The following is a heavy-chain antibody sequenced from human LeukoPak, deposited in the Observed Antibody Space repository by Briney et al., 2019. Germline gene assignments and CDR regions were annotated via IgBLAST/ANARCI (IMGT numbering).Heavy chain of an antibody. CDR1: GGSISSGGYY. CDR3: ASGDNDPLFDY. Sequence: SETLSLTCTVSGGSISSGGYYWSWIRQHPGKGLEWIGSIYYSGSTNYNPSLQGRVTISLDTSRNQFSLKLSSVTAADTAVYYCASGDNDPLFDYWGQGTLVTISS. CDR2: IYYSGST. D-gene: IGHD1-1*01. V-gene: IGHV4-31*03. J-gene: IGHJ4*02.